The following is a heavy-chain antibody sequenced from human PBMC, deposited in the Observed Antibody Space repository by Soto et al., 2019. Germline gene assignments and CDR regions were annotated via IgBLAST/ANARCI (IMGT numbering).Heavy chain of an antibody. V-gene: IGHV3-23*01. Sequence: EVQLLESGGGLVQPGGSLRLSCAASGFTFSSYAMSWVRQAPGKGLEWVSAISGSGGSTYYADSVKGRFTISRDSSKNTLYLQMNSLRAEDTAVYYCAKSGYYYYYGMDVWGQGTTVTVSS. CDR2: ISGSGGST. J-gene: IGHJ6*02. CDR1: GFTFSSYA. D-gene: IGHD1-26*01. CDR3: AKSGYYYYYGMDV.